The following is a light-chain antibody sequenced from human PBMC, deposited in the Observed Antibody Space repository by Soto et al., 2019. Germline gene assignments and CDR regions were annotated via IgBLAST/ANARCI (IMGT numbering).Light chain of an antibody. CDR3: QQYSRPPRT. CDR1: PSINIS. J-gene: IGKJ1*01. V-gene: IGKV3-15*01. CDR2: WAS. Sequence: LPRCASSLAVYPGERVHLYCLASPSINISLAWYQQKPGQPPKLLIYWASTRPTGVPSRFSGSGSGTEFTLTISSLQPEDFAVYYCQQYSRPPRTFGQGTKVDIK.